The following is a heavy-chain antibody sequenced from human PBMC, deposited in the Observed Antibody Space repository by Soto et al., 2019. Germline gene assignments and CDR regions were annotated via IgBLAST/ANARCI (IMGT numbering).Heavy chain of an antibody. Sequence: GGSLSLSCAASGFTFSNYGMHWVRHPPGKGLEWVAIIWHDGNNKYYADSVRGRFITSRDNSKNRQYLQMNSLRAEDTAVYYCASDLVGASDSYGLDVWGQGTPVTVSS. J-gene: IGHJ6*02. V-gene: IGHV3-33*01. CDR3: ASDLVGASDSYGLDV. CDR1: GFTFSNYG. D-gene: IGHD1-26*01. CDR2: IWHDGNNK.